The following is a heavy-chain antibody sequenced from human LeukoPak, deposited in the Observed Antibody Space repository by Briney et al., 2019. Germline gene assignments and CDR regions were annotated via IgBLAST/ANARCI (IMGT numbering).Heavy chain of an antibody. CDR2: IYYSGST. CDR3: ARHVSLRGYSGRIDY. J-gene: IGHJ4*02. CDR1: GGSISSYY. D-gene: IGHD5-12*01. Sequence: PSETLSLTCTVSGGSISSYYWSWIRQPPGKGLEWIGYIYYSGSTNYNPSLKSRVTISVDTSKNQFSLKLSSVTAADTAVYYCARHVSLRGYSGRIDYWGQGTLVTVSS. V-gene: IGHV4-59*08.